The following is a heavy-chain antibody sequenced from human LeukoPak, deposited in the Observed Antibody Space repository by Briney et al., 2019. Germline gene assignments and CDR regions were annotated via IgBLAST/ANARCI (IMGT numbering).Heavy chain of an antibody. J-gene: IGHJ4*02. Sequence: PGGSLRLSCAASGFTFSSYAMSWVRQAPGKGLEWVSAFSGSGGSAYYADSVKGRFTISRDNSKNTLYLQMNSLRAEDTAVYYCAKDRFAVAGTEFFDYWGQGTLVTVSS. CDR2: FSGSGGSA. V-gene: IGHV3-23*01. D-gene: IGHD6-19*01. CDR1: GFTFSSYA. CDR3: AKDRFAVAGTEFFDY.